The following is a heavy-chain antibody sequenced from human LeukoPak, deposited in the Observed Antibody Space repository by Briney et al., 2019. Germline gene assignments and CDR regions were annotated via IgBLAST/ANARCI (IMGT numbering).Heavy chain of an antibody. CDR3: AKGTYDILTGYYDP. Sequence: GGSLRLSCAASGFTFSSYAMSWVRQAPGKGLEWVSAISGSGGSTYYADSVKGRFTISRDNSKNTLSLQMNSLRAEDTAVYYCAKGTYDILTGYYDPWGQGTLVTVSS. J-gene: IGHJ5*02. CDR2: ISGSGGST. V-gene: IGHV3-23*01. D-gene: IGHD3-9*01. CDR1: GFTFSSYA.